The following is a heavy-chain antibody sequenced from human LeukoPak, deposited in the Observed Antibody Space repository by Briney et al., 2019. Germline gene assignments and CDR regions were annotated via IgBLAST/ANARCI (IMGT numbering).Heavy chain of an antibody. CDR1: GGSITTHNFN. CDR3: AREGGWWLPDF. Sequence: SETLSLTCTVSGGSITTHNFNWGWIRQPPGKGLEWIGSVDYRANAYYNSSLKSRVTISVDTSKSQFSLRLSSVTAADTAVYFCAREGGWWLPDFWGQGTLVTVSS. J-gene: IGHJ4*02. V-gene: IGHV4-39*07. CDR2: VDYRANA. D-gene: IGHD2-15*01.